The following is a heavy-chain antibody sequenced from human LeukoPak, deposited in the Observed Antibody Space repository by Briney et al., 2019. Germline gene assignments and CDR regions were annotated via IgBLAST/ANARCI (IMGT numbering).Heavy chain of an antibody. Sequence: GGSLRLSCAASGFTSSSYAMHWVRQAPGKGLEWVAVISYDGSNKYYADSVKGRFTISRDNSKNTLYLQMNSLRAEDTAVYYCARGATGICFDYWGQGTLVTVSS. CDR1: GFTSSSYA. V-gene: IGHV3-30-3*01. J-gene: IGHJ4*02. D-gene: IGHD1-1*01. CDR2: ISYDGSNK. CDR3: ARGATGICFDY.